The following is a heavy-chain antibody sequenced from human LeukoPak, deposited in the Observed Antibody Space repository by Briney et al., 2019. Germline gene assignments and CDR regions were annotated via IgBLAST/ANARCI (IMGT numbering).Heavy chain of an antibody. J-gene: IGHJ4*02. V-gene: IGHV1-69-2*01. CDR3: ATPAKVYCSGGSCYTSPKIDY. CDR2: VDPEDGET. CDR1: GYTFTDYY. D-gene: IGHD2-15*01. Sequence: ASVKVSCKVSGYTFTDYYMHWVQQAPGKGLEWMGLVDPEDGETIYAEKFQGRVTITADTSTDTAYMELSSLRSEDTAVYYCATPAKVYCSGGSCYTSPKIDYWGQGTLVTVSS.